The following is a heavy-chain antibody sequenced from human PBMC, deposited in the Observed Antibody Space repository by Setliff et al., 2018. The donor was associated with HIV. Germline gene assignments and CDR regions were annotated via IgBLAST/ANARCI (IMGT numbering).Heavy chain of an antibody. CDR3: ASGCLIGGSGPCRNFEF. CDR1: GGTFRSHE. D-gene: IGHD3-9*01. J-gene: IGHJ4*02. Sequence: ASVKVSCKASGGTFRSHEINWVRQATGQGLEWMAWMNPISDHRGYAQKFQGRLTMTKDTSTSTVYMELSSLKSDDTAVYYCASGCLIGGSGPCRNFEFWGQGTLVTVSS. V-gene: IGHV1-8*02. CDR2: MNPISDHR.